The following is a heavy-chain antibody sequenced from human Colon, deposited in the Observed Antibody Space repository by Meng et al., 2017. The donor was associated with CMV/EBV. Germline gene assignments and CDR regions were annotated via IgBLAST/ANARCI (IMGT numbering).Heavy chain of an antibody. CDR1: GYTFSRYY. V-gene: IGHV1-46*01. CDR3: ARDPSGSSVPFDY. CDR2: MQSSGGRT. Sequence: QVQLVPSGAEVKKPGASVKISCNALGYTFSRYYIHWVRQAPGQGLEWMGIMQSSGGRTTYEQKFQGRSTMTRDTSITTVYMELSSLRSDDTAVYYCARDPSGSSVPFDYWGQGSLVTVSS. D-gene: IGHD2-15*01. J-gene: IGHJ4*02.